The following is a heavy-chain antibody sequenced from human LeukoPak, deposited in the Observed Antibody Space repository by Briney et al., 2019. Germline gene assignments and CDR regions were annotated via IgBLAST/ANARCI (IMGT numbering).Heavy chain of an antibody. V-gene: IGHV4-59*01. Sequence: TSETLSLTCTVSGGSISRYYWSWIRQPPGKGLEWIGYISYTGSTTYNSSLKSRVTISLDTSQNQFSLKLTSVTPADTAVYYCARTAKYYYGSETYYFFDYWGQGTLATVSS. J-gene: IGHJ4*02. D-gene: IGHD3-10*01. CDR3: ARTAKYYYGSETYYFFDY. CDR2: ISYTGST. CDR1: GGSISRYY.